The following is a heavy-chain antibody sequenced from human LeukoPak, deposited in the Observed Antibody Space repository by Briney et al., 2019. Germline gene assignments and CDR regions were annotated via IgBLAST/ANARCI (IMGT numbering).Heavy chain of an antibody. V-gene: IGHV3-21*01. D-gene: IGHD1-26*01. Sequence: AGSLGLSCSASGFTFSSYRMMWVRPAPGNGLEWVSSISSSSSYIHSAVSVRGRFTISRDNAKNSLLLQINSLRAEDTAVYYCARDEWGDAFDNWGQGTMVTVLS. J-gene: IGHJ3*02. CDR3: ARDEWGDAFDN. CDR2: ISSSSSYI. CDR1: GFTFSSYR.